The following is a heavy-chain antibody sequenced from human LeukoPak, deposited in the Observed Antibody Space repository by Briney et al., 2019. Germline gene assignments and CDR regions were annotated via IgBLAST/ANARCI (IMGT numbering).Heavy chain of an antibody. CDR1: GGSISSSGYY. CDR2: MYHSGNT. V-gene: IGHV4-39*01. D-gene: IGHD2-15*01. CDR3: ARHAMVAAPIDY. J-gene: IGHJ4*02. Sequence: SETLSLTCIVSGGSISSSGYYWGWIRQPPGKGLECIGSMYHSGNTYYNPSLKSRVIISVDTSKNQFSLKLSSVTAADTAVYYCARHAMVAAPIDYWGQGTLVTVSS.